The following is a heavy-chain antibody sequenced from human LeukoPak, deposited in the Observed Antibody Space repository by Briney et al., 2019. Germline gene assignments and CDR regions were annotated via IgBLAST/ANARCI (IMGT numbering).Heavy chain of an antibody. J-gene: IGHJ5*02. CDR3: ARALGSSWYWVDP. D-gene: IGHD6-13*01. CDR2: IHYSGST. CDR1: GGSMSGGGYY. Sequence: SQTLSLTCTVSGGSMSGGGYYWSWIRQYPGKGLEWIGYIHYSGSTYYNPSLKSRVTISVDTSKNQFSLKLSSVTAADTAAYCCARALGSSWYWVDPWGQGTLVTVSS. V-gene: IGHV4-31*03.